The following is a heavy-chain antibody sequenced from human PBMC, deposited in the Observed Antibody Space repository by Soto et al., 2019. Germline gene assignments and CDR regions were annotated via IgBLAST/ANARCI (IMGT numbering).Heavy chain of an antibody. D-gene: IGHD6-6*01. CDR1: GFTFTNYW. CDR2: IKQDGSEI. V-gene: IGHV3-7*01. CDR3: ARIGYSSSSWDY. J-gene: IGHJ4*01. Sequence: EVQLVESGGGLVQRGGSLRLSCAASGFTFTNYWMSWVRQAPGKGLEWVANIKQDGSEIDYVDSLKGRFTISRDNSKNSLYLQMNSLRAEDTAMYYCARIGYSSSSWDYWGHGTLVTVSS.